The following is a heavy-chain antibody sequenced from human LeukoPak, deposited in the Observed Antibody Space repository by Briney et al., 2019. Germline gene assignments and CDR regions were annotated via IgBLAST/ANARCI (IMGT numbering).Heavy chain of an antibody. D-gene: IGHD3-10*01. V-gene: IGHV5-51*01. CDR2: IYPSDSDT. CDR3: ARHRAPRVVRGTEDAFDI. J-gene: IGHJ3*02. Sequence: GESLKISCKGSGYRFPNYWIAWVRQMPGKGLEYVGLIYPSDSDTRYGPSFQGQVTISADKSISTAYLQWSSLKASDTAMYYCARHRAPRVVRGTEDAFDIWGQGTMVTVSS. CDR1: GYRFPNYW.